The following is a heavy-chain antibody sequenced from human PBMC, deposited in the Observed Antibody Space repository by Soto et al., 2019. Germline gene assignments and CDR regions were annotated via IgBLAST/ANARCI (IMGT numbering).Heavy chain of an antibody. D-gene: IGHD3-22*01. CDR3: AKPIPNYYDSSGYYYYYGMDV. Sequence: GGSLRLSCAASGFTFSSYAMSWVRQAPGKGLEWVSAISGSGGSTYYADSVKGRFTISRDNSKNTLYLQMNSLGAEDTAVYYCAKPIPNYYDSSGYYYYYGMDVWGQGTTVTVSS. CDR1: GFTFSSYA. CDR2: ISGSGGST. V-gene: IGHV3-23*01. J-gene: IGHJ6*02.